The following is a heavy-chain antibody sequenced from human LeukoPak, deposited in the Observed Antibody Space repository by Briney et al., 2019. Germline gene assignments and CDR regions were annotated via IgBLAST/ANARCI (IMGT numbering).Heavy chain of an antibody. CDR2: IYYSGST. D-gene: IGHD6-6*01. J-gene: IGHJ6*03. V-gene: IGHV4-39*07. CDR3: AREERSSSSWYYYYYMDV. Sequence: SETLSLTCTVSGGSISSSSHYWGWIRQPPGKGLEWIGSIYYSGSTYYNPSLKSRVTISVDTSKNQFSLKLSSVTAADTAVYYCAREERSSSSWYYYYYMDVWGKGTTVTVSS. CDR1: GGSISSSSHY.